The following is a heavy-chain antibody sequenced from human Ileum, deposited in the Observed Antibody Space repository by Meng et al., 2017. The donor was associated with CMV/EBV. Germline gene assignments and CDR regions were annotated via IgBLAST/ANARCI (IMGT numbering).Heavy chain of an antibody. CDR2: IKSGTDGGTT. V-gene: IGHV3-15*01. CDR1: GFILTKAW. Sequence: SGFILTKAWMTWVRQVPGKGLEWLGRIKSGTDGGTTDYAAPVKGRFVISRDDSTNTLYLHMNSLRTDDTAVYYCSAAYFDSSGYHWYWGQGTLVTVSS. J-gene: IGHJ4*02. CDR3: SAAYFDSSGYHWY. D-gene: IGHD3-22*01.